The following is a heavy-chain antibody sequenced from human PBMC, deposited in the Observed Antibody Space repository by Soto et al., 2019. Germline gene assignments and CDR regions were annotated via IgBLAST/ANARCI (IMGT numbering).Heavy chain of an antibody. J-gene: IGHJ5*02. CDR2: IKTDGSST. CDR3: TREKFDP. CDR1: GFTFSSYW. V-gene: IGHV3-74*01. Sequence: GSLRLSCAASGFTFSSYWMHWVRQAPGKGLVWVSRIKTDGSSTNYADSVKGRFTISRDNAKNMLYLQMNSLRPEDTAVYYCTREKFDPWGQGTLVTVPS.